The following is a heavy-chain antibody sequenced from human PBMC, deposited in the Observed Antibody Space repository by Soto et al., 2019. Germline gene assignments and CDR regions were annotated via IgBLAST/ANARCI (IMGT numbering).Heavy chain of an antibody. J-gene: IGHJ5*02. CDR3: GSVRPSGYVLS. Sequence: XATLCLTCTVSGGSLSSYYWTWIRQSPGKGLEWIGYVYFSGNTNYNPSLKSRVTISIDTSKNQFSLRLASVTAADTAFYYCGSVRPSGYVLSWGQGTLVTV. CDR1: GGSLSSYY. D-gene: IGHD6-25*01. V-gene: IGHV4-59*01. CDR2: VYFSGNT.